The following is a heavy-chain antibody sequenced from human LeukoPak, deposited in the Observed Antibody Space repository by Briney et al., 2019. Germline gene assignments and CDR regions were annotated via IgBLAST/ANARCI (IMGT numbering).Heavy chain of an antibody. CDR1: GGSISSGSYY. V-gene: IGHV4-61*02. J-gene: IGHJ6*02. Sequence: SQTLSLTCTVSGGSISSGSYYWSWIRQPAGKGLEWIGRIYTSGSTNYNPSLKSRVTISVDTSKNQFSLKLSSVTTADTAAYYCEREVVTGHYYYYYGMDVWGQGTTVTVSS. D-gene: IGHD4-23*01. CDR2: IYTSGST. CDR3: EREVVTGHYYYYYGMDV.